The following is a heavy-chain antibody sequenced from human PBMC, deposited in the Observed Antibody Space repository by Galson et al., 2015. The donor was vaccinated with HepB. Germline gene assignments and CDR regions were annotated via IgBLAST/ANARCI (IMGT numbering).Heavy chain of an antibody. V-gene: IGHV3-23*01. J-gene: IGHJ5*02. Sequence: SLRLSCAASGFTFNTYGMTWVRQAPGKGLEWVSIISSDGATPYYADSVKGRFTISRDNSKNTLYLQMNSLRAEDTAVYYCARCSRLWFATGRDWFDPWGQGTLVTVSS. CDR3: ARCSRLWFATGRDWFDP. D-gene: IGHD3-10*01. CDR1: GFTFNTYG. CDR2: ISSDGATP.